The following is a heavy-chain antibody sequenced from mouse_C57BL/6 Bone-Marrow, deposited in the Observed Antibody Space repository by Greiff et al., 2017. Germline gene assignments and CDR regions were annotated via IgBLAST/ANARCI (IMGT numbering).Heavy chain of an antibody. V-gene: IGHV1-50*01. CDR2: IDPSDSYT. J-gene: IGHJ4*01. CDR1: GYTFTSYW. D-gene: IGHD2-4*01. Sequence: VQLQQPGAELVKPGASVKLSCKASGYTFTSYWMQWVKQRPGQGLEWIGEIDPSDSYTNYNQKFKGKATLTVDTSSSTAYMQLSSLTSEDSAVYYCARDDYENAMDYWGQGTSVTVSS. CDR3: ARDDYENAMDY.